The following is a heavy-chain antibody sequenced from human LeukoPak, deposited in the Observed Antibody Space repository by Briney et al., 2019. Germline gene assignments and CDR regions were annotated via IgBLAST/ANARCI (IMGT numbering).Heavy chain of an antibody. CDR3: ASGDVVVVPAAILGAFDP. D-gene: IGHD2-2*02. V-gene: IGHV1-69*13. CDR1: GYTFSSYA. CDR2: IIPIFGTA. J-gene: IGHJ5*02. Sequence: GASVKVSCKASGYTFSSYAISWVRQAPGQGLEWMGGIIPIFGTANYAQKFQGRVTITADESTSTAYMELSSLRSEDTAVYYCASGDVVVVPAAILGAFDPWGQGTLVTVSS.